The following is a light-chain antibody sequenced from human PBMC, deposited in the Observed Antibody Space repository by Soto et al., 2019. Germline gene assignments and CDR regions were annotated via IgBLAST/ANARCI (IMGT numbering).Light chain of an antibody. J-gene: IGLJ1*01. V-gene: IGLV1-51*02. CDR3: GTWDSSLSAYV. Sequence: QSVLTQPPSMSAAPGQKVTISCSGSSSNIGNNYVSWYQQLPGTAPKLLIYENNKRPSGIPDRFSGSKSGTSATLGITGLQTGDEADYYCGTWDSSLSAYVFGTRTKVTVL. CDR2: ENN. CDR1: SSNIGNNY.